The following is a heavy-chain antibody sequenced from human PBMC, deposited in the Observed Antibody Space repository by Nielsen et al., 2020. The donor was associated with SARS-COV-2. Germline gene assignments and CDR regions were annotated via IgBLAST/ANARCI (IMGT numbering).Heavy chain of an antibody. J-gene: IGHJ4*02. V-gene: IGHV4-39*01. CDR2: IYYSGKT. D-gene: IGHD3-22*01. CDR1: NDYTRSSDYY. Sequence: GSLRPSCSVANDYTRSSDYYWGWIRQTPGQGLEWIGSIYYSGKTYYNPSLKSRVTLSENPSKNQFSLRLSSVTATDTAVYYRARRPGHYLDSGGRFFSYYFDFWGQGVLVTVSS. CDR3: ARRPGHYLDSGGRFFSYYFDF.